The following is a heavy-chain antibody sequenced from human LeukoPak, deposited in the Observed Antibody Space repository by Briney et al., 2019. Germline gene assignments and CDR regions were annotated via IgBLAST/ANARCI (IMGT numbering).Heavy chain of an antibody. V-gene: IGHV1-2*02. J-gene: IGHJ4*02. CDR1: GFTFSSYG. CDR3: ARDRNKNWECDY. D-gene: IGHD1-26*01. Sequence: GGSLRLSCAASGFTFSSYGMHWVRQAPGQGLEWMGWINPNSGGTNYAQKFQGRVTMTRDTSISTAYMEMSSLRSDDTAVYYCARDRNKNWECDYWGQGTLVAVSS. CDR2: INPNSGGT.